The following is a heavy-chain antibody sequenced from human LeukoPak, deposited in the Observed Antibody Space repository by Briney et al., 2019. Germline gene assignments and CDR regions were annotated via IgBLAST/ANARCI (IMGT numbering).Heavy chain of an antibody. V-gene: IGHV3-66*01. CDR3: ARDLRGYSYGALDY. J-gene: IGHJ4*02. Sequence: GGSLRLSCAASGFTVSSNYMSWVRQAPGKGLEWVSVIYSGGSTYYADSVKGRFTISRDNSKNTLYLQMNSLRAEDTAVYYCARDLRGYSYGALDYWGQGTLVTVS. D-gene: IGHD5-18*01. CDR1: GFTVSSNY. CDR2: IYSGGST.